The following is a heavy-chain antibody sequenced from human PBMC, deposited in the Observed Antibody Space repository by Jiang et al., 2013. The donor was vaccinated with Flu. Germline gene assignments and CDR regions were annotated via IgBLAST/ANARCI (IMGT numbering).Heavy chain of an antibody. D-gene: IGHD5-18*01. CDR1: GGSISSSSYY. CDR3: ARHWSRGYSYSYGMDV. J-gene: IGHJ6*02. Sequence: PGLVKPSETLSLTCTVSGGSISSSSYYWGWIRQPPGKGLEWIGSIYYSGSTYYNPSLKSRVTISVDTSKNQFSLKLSSVTAADTAVYYCARHWSRGYSYSYGMDVWGQGTTVTVSS. CDR2: IYYSGST. V-gene: IGHV4-39*01.